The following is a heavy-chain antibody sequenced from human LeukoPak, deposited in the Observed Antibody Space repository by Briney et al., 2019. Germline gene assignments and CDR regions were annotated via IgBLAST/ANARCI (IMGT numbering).Heavy chain of an antibody. D-gene: IGHD4-23*01. CDR3: SRINYGGNSGYHFDS. CDR1: GFKFDYFA. J-gene: IGHJ4*02. V-gene: IGHV3-23*01. CDR2: IGGSGSGP. Sequence: GGSLRLSCVASGFKFDYFAMSWVRQAPGKRLEWVSTIGGSGSGPSYAASVRGRFTISRDNSNNMVYLQMDSLGAEDTAVYYCSRINYGGNSGYHFDSWGQGTLVTVSS.